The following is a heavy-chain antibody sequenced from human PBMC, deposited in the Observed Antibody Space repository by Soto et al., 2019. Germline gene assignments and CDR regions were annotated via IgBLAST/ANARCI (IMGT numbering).Heavy chain of an antibody. J-gene: IGHJ4*02. D-gene: IGHD6-19*01. Sequence: SCKASGFTVSSNYMTWVRQAPGKGLEYVSAISSNGGSTYYANSVKGRFTISRDNSKNTLYLQMGSLRAEDMAVYYCARGFGWLDYWGQGTLVTVSS. CDR1: GFTVSSNY. V-gene: IGHV3-64*01. CDR2: ISSNGGST. CDR3: ARGFGWLDY.